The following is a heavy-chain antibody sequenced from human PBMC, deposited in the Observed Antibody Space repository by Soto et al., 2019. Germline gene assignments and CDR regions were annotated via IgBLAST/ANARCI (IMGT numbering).Heavy chain of an antibody. CDR1: GFTFSSYS. CDR3: AREPRSTTMYDY. J-gene: IGHJ4*02. V-gene: IGHV3-21*01. Sequence: EVQLVESGGGLVKPGGSLRLSCAASGFTFSSYSMNWVRQAPGKGLEWVSSISSSSSYIYYADSVKGRFTISRDNAKNSLYLQMNSLRAEDTAVYYCAREPRSTTMYDYWGQGTLVTVSS. D-gene: IGHD3-10*02. CDR2: ISSSSSYI.